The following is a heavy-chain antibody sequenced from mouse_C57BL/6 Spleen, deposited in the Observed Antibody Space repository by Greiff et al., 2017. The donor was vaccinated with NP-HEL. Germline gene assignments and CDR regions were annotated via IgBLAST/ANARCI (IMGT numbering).Heavy chain of an antibody. V-gene: IGHV1-82*01. D-gene: IGHD1-2*01. CDR1: GYAFSSSW. Sequence: VQLQQSGPELVKPGASVKISCKASGYAFSSSWMNWVKQRPGKGLEWIGRIYPGDGDTNYNGKFKGKATMTADKSSSTADMQLSSLTSEDSAVYFCSRAGTTAYYFDYCGQGTTLTVSS. J-gene: IGHJ2*01. CDR3: SRAGTTAYYFDY. CDR2: IYPGDGDT.